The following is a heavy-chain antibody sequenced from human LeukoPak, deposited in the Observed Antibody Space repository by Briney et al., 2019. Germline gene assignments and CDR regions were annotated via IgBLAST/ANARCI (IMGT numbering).Heavy chain of an antibody. Sequence: SVKVSCKASGGTFSSYAISWVRQAPGQGLEWMGGIIPIFGTANYAQKFQGRVTITADESTSTAYMELSSLRSEDTAVYYCARGGSIQYSSSWYGMYNWFDPWGQGTLVTVSP. CDR2: IIPIFGTA. D-gene: IGHD6-13*01. CDR1: GGTFSSYA. J-gene: IGHJ5*02. CDR3: ARGGSIQYSSSWYGMYNWFDP. V-gene: IGHV1-69*13.